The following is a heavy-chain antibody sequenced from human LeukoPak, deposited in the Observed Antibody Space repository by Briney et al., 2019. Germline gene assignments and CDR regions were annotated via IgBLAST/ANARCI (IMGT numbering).Heavy chain of an antibody. CDR1: GFTFISSA. J-gene: IGHJ4*02. CDR3: AADPSYSSGYRYYFDY. Sequence: SVKVSCKTSGFTFISSAVQWVRQARGQRLKWIGWIVVGSGNTNYAQKFQERVTITRDMSTSTAYMELSSLRSEDTAVYYCAADPSYSSGYRYYFDYWGQGTLVTVSS. V-gene: IGHV1-58*01. CDR2: IVVGSGNT. D-gene: IGHD3-22*01.